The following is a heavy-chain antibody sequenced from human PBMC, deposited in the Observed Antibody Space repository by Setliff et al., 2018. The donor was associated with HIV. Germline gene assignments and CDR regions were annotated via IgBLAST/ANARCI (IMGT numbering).Heavy chain of an antibody. CDR1: GFDFSTYW. CDR3: ARVVATSDY. D-gene: IGHD5-12*01. J-gene: IGHJ4*02. Sequence: GGSLRLSCEGSGFDFSTYWMSWVRQAPGKGLEWVANIKLHGSEKYYVDSVKGRFTISRDDAKNSLYLQVNSLRAEDTAVYYCARVVATSDYWGQGTLVTVSS. V-gene: IGHV3-7*01. CDR2: IKLHGSEK.